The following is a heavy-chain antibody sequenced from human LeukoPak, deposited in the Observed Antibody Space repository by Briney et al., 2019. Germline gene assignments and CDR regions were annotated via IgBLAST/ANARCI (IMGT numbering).Heavy chain of an antibody. CDR1: GFTFSSYW. D-gene: IGHD1-26*01. J-gene: IGHJ4*02. CDR2: LYSGGDT. CDR3: ARAKVGAAGFFAY. Sequence: GGSLRLSCAASGFTFSSYWMSWVRQAPGKGLEWVSVLYSGGDTYYADSVKGLFSISRDNSKNTLYLEVKSLRADDTAVYYCARAKVGAAGFFAYWGQGTLVTVSS. V-gene: IGHV3-53*01.